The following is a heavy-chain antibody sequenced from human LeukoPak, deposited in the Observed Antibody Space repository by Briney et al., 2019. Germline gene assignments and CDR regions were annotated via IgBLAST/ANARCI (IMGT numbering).Heavy chain of an antibody. D-gene: IGHD6-13*01. V-gene: IGHV3-23*01. CDR1: GFTFSSYA. Sequence: PGGSLRLSCAASGFTFSSYAMSWVRQAPGKGLEWVSGVSGSGSGTYYADSVKGRFTISRDNSKNTLYLQMNSLRAEDTAVYYCAKESAAVDYWGQGTLVTVSS. J-gene: IGHJ4*02. CDR2: VSGSGSGT. CDR3: AKESAAVDY.